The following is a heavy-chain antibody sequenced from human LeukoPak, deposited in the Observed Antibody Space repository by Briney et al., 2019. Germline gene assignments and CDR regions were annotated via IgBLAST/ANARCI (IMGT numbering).Heavy chain of an antibody. Sequence: PGGSLRLSCLASGFTFSNSWMTWVRQAPGKGLEWVANIKQDGSEKYYVDSVKGRFTISRDNAKNSLYLQMNSLRAEDTAVYYCARDRRGGTSCFDYWGQGTLVTVSS. CDR1: GFTFSNSW. CDR3: ARDRRGGTSCFDY. D-gene: IGHD2-2*01. J-gene: IGHJ4*02. CDR2: IKQDGSEK. V-gene: IGHV3-7*01.